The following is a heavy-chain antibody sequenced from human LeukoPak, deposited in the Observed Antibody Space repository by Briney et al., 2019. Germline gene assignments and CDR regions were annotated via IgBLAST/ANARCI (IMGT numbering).Heavy chain of an antibody. J-gene: IGHJ4*02. CDR2: IESNPDGGRA. V-gene: IGHV3-15*04. Sequence: GGSLRLSCAASGFTFSSYAMSWVRQAPGKGLEWVGRIESNPDGGRADYAAPVKGRFTISRDDSKNTLYLEMNGLQTEDTGFYYCTTDRMYSRPDCWGQGTLVTVSS. CDR1: GFTFSSYA. CDR3: TTDRMYSRPDC. D-gene: IGHD1-14*01.